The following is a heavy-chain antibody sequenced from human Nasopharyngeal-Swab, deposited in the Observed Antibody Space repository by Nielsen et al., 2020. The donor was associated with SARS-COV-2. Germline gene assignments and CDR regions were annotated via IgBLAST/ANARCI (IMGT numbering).Heavy chain of an antibody. CDR1: GSTFDDYA. CDR2: ISWNSGSI. D-gene: IGHD6-19*01. CDR3: AKDKGYSSGWAFDY. Sequence: SLKISCAASGSTFDDYAMHWVRQAPGKGLEWVSGISWNSGSIGYADSVKGRFTISRDNAKNSLYLQMNSLRAEDTALYYCAKDKGYSSGWAFDYWGQGTLVTVSS. J-gene: IGHJ4*02. V-gene: IGHV3-9*01.